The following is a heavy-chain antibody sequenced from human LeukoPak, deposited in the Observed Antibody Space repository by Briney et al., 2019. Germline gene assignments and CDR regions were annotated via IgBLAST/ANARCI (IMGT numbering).Heavy chain of an antibody. CDR2: ISGSGGST. CDR3: AKGGYYYYYMDV. CDR1: GFTFSSYE. Sequence: GGSLRLSCAASGFTFSSYEMSWVRQAPGKGLEWVSAISGSGGSTYYADSVKGRFTISRDNSKNTLYLQMNSLRAEDTAVYYCAKGGYYYYYMDVWGKGTTVTVSS. V-gene: IGHV3-23*01. J-gene: IGHJ6*03.